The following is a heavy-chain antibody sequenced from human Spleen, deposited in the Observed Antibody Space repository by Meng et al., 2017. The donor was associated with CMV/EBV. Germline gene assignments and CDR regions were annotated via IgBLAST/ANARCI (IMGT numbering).Heavy chain of an antibody. CDR3: ARGYEGYCSSTSCYSENDY. Sequence: ASVKVSCKASGYTFTSYGISWVRQAPGQGLEWMGWISAYNGNTNYAQKLQGRVTMTTDTSTSTAYMELRSLRSDDTAVYYCARGYEGYCSSTSCYSENDYWGQGTLVTVS. J-gene: IGHJ4*02. CDR2: ISAYNGNT. D-gene: IGHD2-2*01. CDR1: GYTFTSYG. V-gene: IGHV1-18*01.